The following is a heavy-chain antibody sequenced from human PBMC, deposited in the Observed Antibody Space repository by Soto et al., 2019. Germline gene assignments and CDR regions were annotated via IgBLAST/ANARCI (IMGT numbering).Heavy chain of an antibody. CDR1: GGPISSGGYS. D-gene: IGHD3-3*01. V-gene: IGHV4-30-2*01. J-gene: IGHJ4*02. CDR2: IYHSGST. CDR3: ARGLESDFWSGSFDY. Sequence: PSDTLSLTCTVSGGPISSGGYSWSWIRQPPGKGLEWIGYIYHSGSTYYNPSLKSRVTISVDRSKNQFSLKLSSVTAADTAVYYCARGLESDFWSGSFDYWGQGTQVTVSS.